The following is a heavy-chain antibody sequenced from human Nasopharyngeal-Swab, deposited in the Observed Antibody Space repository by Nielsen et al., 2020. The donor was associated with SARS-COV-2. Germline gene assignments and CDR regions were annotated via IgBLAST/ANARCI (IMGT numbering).Heavy chain of an antibody. Sequence: GESLKISCVASDFSRSFRQYWMTWVRQVAGRGLEWVATINPEATEKQYVDSVKGRFTISRDNARNSLLLQMNSLRAEDTAVYYCARGAIYSESYGISFDDWGQGILVTVSS. CDR3: ARGAIYSESYGISFDD. V-gene: IGHV3-7*05. CDR2: INPEATEK. D-gene: IGHD1-26*01. J-gene: IGHJ4*02. CDR1: DFSRSFRQYW.